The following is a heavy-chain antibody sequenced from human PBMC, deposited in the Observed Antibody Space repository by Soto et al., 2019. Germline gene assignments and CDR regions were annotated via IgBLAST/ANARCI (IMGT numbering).Heavy chain of an antibody. D-gene: IGHD6-19*01. CDR1: GFTFRSYP. Sequence: GVSLRFSCAASGFTFRSYPMHWARQAPGQGLEWVAVISYDESEKYYAESLKGRFPISRDNYKNTMYLQMNSLRGEDTAVYYCARDLSVAGPDYWGQGTLVTVSS. CDR3: ARDLSVAGPDY. CDR2: ISYDESEK. V-gene: IGHV3-30*03. J-gene: IGHJ4*02.